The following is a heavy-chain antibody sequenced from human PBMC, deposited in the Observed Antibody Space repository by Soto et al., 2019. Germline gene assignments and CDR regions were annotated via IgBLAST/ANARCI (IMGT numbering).Heavy chain of an antibody. D-gene: IGHD3-22*01. CDR2: ISYDGSNK. J-gene: IGHJ4*02. Sequence: GGSLRLSCAASGFTFSSYGMHWVRQAPGKGLEWVAVISYDGSNKYYADSVKGRFTISRDNSKNTLYLQMNSLRAEDTAVYYCARDLVIVVVQSVGVWGQGTLVTVSS. V-gene: IGHV3-30*03. CDR3: ARDLVIVVVQSVGV. CDR1: GFTFSSYG.